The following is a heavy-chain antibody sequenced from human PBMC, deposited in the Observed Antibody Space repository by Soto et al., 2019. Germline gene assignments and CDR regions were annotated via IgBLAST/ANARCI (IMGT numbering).Heavy chain of an antibody. J-gene: IGHJ5*02. CDR1: GGSISSYY. CDR3: ARETYGDYVGYFEP. Sequence: PSETLSLTCTVSGGSISSYYWSWIRQPPGKGLEWIGYIYYSGNTYYNPSLKSRVIISVDRSKNQFSLKVRSVTAADTAVYYCARETYGDYVGYFEPWGQGIQVTVSS. V-gene: IGHV4-59*12. D-gene: IGHD3-9*01. CDR2: IYYSGNT.